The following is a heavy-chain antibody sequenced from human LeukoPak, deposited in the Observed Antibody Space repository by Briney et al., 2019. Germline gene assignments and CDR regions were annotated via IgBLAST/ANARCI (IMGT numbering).Heavy chain of an antibody. CDR1: GGSISSYY. CDR3: AGGRHYGDPRFDP. Sequence: SETLSLTCTVSGGSISSYYWSWIRQPPGKGLEWIGDIYDNGNTNFNPSLRSRVTISVDTSKNQFSLKLSSVTAADTAVYYCAGGRHYGDPRFDPWGQGTLVTVSS. V-gene: IGHV4-59*01. CDR2: IYDNGNT. J-gene: IGHJ5*02. D-gene: IGHD4-17*01.